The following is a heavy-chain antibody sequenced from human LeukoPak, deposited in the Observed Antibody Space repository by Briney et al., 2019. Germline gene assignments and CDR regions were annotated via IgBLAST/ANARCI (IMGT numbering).Heavy chain of an antibody. J-gene: IGHJ6*03. CDR3: TRGSIAYYYMDV. CDR2: SYYSGST. D-gene: IGHD3-22*01. CDR1: GGSISSSSYY. V-gene: IGHV4-39*07. Sequence: SETLSLTCTVSGGSISSSSYYWGWIRQPPGKGLEWIGSSYYSGSTYYNPSLKSRVTISVDTSKNQFSLKLSSVTAADTAVYYCTRGSIAYYYMDVWGKGTTVTISS.